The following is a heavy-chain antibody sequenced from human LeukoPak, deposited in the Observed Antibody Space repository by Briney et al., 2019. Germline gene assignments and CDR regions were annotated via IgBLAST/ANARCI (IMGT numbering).Heavy chain of an antibody. CDR3: AKAGSSWRVSYYYMDV. J-gene: IGHJ6*03. CDR1: GFTFSSYE. V-gene: IGHV3-48*03. CDR2: ISSSGSTI. D-gene: IGHD6-13*01. Sequence: GGSLRLSCAASGFTFSSYEMNWVRQAPGKGLEWVSYISSSGSTIYYADSVKGRFTISRDNSKNTLYLQMNSLRAEDTAVYYCAKAGSSWRVSYYYMDVWGKGTTVTVSS.